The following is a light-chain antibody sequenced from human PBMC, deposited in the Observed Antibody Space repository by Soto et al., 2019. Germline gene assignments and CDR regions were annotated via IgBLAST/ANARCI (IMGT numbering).Light chain of an antibody. CDR2: AAS. CDR3: QQSYSAPFT. V-gene: IGKV1-39*01. CDR1: QSISSY. Sequence: DIQMTQSPSSLSASVGDSVTITCRASQSISSYLNWYQQKPGKAPNVLIYAASSLQSGVPSRFSGSGSGTDFTLTISSLQPEDFATYYCQQSYSAPFTFGPGTRVDMK. J-gene: IGKJ3*01.